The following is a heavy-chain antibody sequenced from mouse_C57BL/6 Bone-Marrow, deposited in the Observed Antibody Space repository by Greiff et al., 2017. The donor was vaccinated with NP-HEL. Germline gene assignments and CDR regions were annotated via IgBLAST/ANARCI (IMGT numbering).Heavy chain of an antibody. Sequence: QVQLQQSGAELVKPGASVKMSCKASGYTFTSYWITWVKQRPGQGLEWIGDIYPGSGSTNYNEKFKSKATLTVDTSSSTAYMQLSSLTSEDSAVYYCARRVIYYYGSSPTPYFDVWGTGTTVTVSS. CDR2: IYPGSGST. D-gene: IGHD1-1*01. CDR1: GYTFTSYW. CDR3: ARRVIYYYGSSPTPYFDV. J-gene: IGHJ1*03. V-gene: IGHV1-55*01.